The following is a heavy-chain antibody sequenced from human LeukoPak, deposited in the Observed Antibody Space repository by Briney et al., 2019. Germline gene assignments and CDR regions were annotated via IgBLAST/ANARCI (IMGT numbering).Heavy chain of an antibody. CDR3: AGTGPYYFDY. CDR1: GYTFTGYY. Sequence: ASVKVSCKASGYTFTGYYMHWVRQPPGQGLQWMGWINPNSGGTNYAQKFQGRVTMTRDTSIGTAYMELSRLRSDDTAVYYCAGTGPYYFDYWGQGTLVTVSS. CDR2: INPNSGGT. J-gene: IGHJ4*02. D-gene: IGHD1-14*01. V-gene: IGHV1-2*02.